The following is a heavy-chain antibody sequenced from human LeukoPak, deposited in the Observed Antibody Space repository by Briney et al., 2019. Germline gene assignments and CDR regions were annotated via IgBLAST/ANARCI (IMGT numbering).Heavy chain of an antibody. CDR2: INEGGNVK. CDR1: GFTFSAYW. CDR3: ARVGKNGWDFDH. Sequence: GGSLRLSCAASGFTFSAYWMTWVRQVPGKGLEWVANINEGGNVKFYVDSVKGRFTISRDNTKISLHLQMYSLRAEDTAVYYCARVGKNGWDFDHWGQGTLVTVSS. V-gene: IGHV3-7*01. D-gene: IGHD6-19*01. J-gene: IGHJ4*02.